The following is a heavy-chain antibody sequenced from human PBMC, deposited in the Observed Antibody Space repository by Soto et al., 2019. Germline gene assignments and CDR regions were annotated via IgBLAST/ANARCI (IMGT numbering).Heavy chain of an antibody. D-gene: IGHD7-27*01. CDR3: AGAPNWAYFDL. V-gene: IGHV4-59*01. CDR2: IYYTGST. CDR1: SGSISTYY. J-gene: IGHJ4*02. Sequence: SETLSLTCTVSSGSISTYYWSWIRQPPGKGLEWIGYIYYTGSTNYNPSPKTRVAISMDTSKNQFSLNLSSVTAADTAVYYCAGAPNWAYFDLWGLGTLVTISS.